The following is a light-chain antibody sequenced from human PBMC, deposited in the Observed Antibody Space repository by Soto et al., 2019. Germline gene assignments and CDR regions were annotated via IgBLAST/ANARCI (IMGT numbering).Light chain of an antibody. CDR1: SSDVGSYNL. CDR3: CSYAGSSTVVV. V-gene: IGLV2-23*01. Sequence: QSALTQPASVSGSPGQSITISCTGTSSDVGSYNLVSWSQQHPGKAPKLMIFEGSKRPSGVSNRFSGSKSGNTASLTISGLQAEDEADYYCCSYAGSSTVVVFGGGTKVTVL. J-gene: IGLJ2*01. CDR2: EGS.